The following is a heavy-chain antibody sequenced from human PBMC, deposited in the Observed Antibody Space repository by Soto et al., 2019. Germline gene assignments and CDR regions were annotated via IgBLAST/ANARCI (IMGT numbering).Heavy chain of an antibody. V-gene: IGHV1-2*02. CDR2: ISTNSGDT. Sequence: ASVKVSCKASGYTFTGYYMHWVRQAPGQGLEWMGWISTNSGDTNYAQKLQGRVTMTTDTSTSTAYMELRSRRSDDTAVYYCARIGGPMVRGIRGENYYYMDVWGKGTTVPVSS. CDR3: ARIGGPMVRGIRGENYYYMDV. CDR1: GYTFTGYY. J-gene: IGHJ6*03. D-gene: IGHD3-10*01.